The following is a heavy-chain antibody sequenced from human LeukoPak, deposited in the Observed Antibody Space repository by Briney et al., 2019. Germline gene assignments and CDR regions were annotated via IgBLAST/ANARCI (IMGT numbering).Heavy chain of an antibody. CDR1: GYTFTGYY. CDR2: ISAYNGNT. Sequence: ASVKVSCKASGYTFTGYYMHWVRQAPGQGLEWMGWISAYNGNTNYAQKLQGRVTMTTDTSTSTAYMELRSLRSDDTAVYYCARGLDSWDSEEVYWGQGTLVTVSS. CDR3: ARGLDSWDSEEVY. D-gene: IGHD1-26*01. V-gene: IGHV1-18*04. J-gene: IGHJ4*02.